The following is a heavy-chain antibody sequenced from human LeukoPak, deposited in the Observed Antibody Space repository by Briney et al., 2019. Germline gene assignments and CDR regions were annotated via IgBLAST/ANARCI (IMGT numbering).Heavy chain of an antibody. Sequence: PERSLRLSCAASGFTFRHYGMHWVRQAPGKGLEWVAVIWNDGSNNYYADSVKGRFTISRDNSKNTLYLQMNSLRAEDTAVYYCAKDAQRGFDYSNSLEYWGQGTLVTVPS. D-gene: IGHD4-11*01. J-gene: IGHJ4*02. CDR3: AKDAQRGFDYSNSLEY. CDR2: IWNDGSNN. CDR1: GFTFRHYG. V-gene: IGHV3-33*06.